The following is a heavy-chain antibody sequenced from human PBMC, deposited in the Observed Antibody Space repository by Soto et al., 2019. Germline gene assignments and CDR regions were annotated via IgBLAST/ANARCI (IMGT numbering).Heavy chain of an antibody. V-gene: IGHV1-69*13. CDR2: IIPIFGTA. CDR3: ARRDSSGYDPDAFDI. CDR1: GGTFSSYA. Sequence: SVKVSCKASGGTFSSYAISWVRQAPGQGLEWRGGIIPIFGTANYAQKFQGRVTITADESTSTAYMELSSLRSEDTAVYYCARRDSSGYDPDAFDIWGQGTLVTVSS. J-gene: IGHJ3*02. D-gene: IGHD3-22*01.